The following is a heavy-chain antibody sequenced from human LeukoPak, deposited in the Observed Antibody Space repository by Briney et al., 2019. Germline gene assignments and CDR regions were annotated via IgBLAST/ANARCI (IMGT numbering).Heavy chain of an antibody. V-gene: IGHV3-74*01. CDR3: ARDSNTDWYFDL. D-gene: IGHD2-8*02. J-gene: IGHJ2*01. CDR2: INNDGRST. CDR1: GFTFSSHW. Sequence: GGFLRLSCAASGFTFSSHWVHWVRQAPGKGLVWVSHINNDGRSTRYADSVKGRFTISRDNAKNTVYLQMNSLRVEDTAVYYCARDSNTDWYFDLWGRGTLVTVSS.